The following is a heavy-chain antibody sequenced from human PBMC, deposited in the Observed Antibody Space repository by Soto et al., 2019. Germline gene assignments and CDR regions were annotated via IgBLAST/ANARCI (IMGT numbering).Heavy chain of an antibody. CDR2: INQDGFGK. D-gene: IGHD1-26*01. V-gene: IGHV3-7*05. J-gene: IGHJ4*02. CDR3: AKDHGSGSYLY. CDR1: GSTLSSHW. Sequence: EVQLVESGGGLVQPGGPLRLSCVISGSTLSSHWMTWVRQAPGKGLEWVASINQDGFGKHYLDSVKGRFTISRDTAKSSLYRQMDSLRVEDTAVYYCAKDHGSGSYLYWGQGTLVTVS.